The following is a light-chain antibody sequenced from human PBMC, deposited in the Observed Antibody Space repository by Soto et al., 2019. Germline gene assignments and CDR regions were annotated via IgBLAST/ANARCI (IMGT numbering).Light chain of an antibody. CDR3: QQYDSSPT. CDR1: QSVRSTY. J-gene: IGKJ5*01. V-gene: IGKV3-20*01. CDR2: GSS. Sequence: EIVMTQSPDTLSVFPGERVTLSCRASQSVRSTYLAWYQQNPGQAPRLLIYGSSYRATGIPDRFSGSGSGTDFTLTIRRLEPEDFGVYYCQQYDSSPTFGQGTRLEIK.